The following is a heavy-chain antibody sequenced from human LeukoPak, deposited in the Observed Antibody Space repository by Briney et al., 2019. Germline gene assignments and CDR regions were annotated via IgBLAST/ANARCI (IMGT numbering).Heavy chain of an antibody. V-gene: IGHV1-2*02. CDR1: GYSFTGDY. Sequence: ASVKVSCKASGYSFTGDYMHWVRQAPGQGLEWMGWINPNSGGTNYAQKFQGRVTMTRGTSISTAYMELSRLRSDDTAVYYCARGPNQGNLEWLLQNWFDPWGQGTLVTVSS. D-gene: IGHD3-3*01. CDR2: INPNSGGT. J-gene: IGHJ5*02. CDR3: ARGPNQGNLEWLLQNWFDP.